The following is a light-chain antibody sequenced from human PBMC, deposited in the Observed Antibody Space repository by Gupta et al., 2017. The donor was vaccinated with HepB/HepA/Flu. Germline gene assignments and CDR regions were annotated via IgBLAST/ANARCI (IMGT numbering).Light chain of an antibody. V-gene: IGKV3-15*01. CDR2: GAS. J-gene: IGKJ4*01. Sequence: EIVMTQSPATLSVSPGDRATLSCRASQSISLNLAWYQQKPGQAPRLLIYGASTRATGIPGRFSGSGSGTEFTLTISSLQSEDSAVYYCQQYNKWLALTFGGGTKVEIK. CDR3: QQYNKWLALT. CDR1: QSISLN.